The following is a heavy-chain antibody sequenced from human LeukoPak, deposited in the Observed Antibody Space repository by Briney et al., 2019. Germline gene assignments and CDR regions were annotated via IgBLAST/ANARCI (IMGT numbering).Heavy chain of an antibody. J-gene: IGHJ4*02. CDR1: GFTFSSYW. CDR2: ISSSSSTI. Sequence: PGGSLRLSCAASGFTFSSYWMSWVRQAPGKGLEWVSYISSSSSTIYYADSVKGRFTISRDNAKNSLYLQMNSLRAEDTAVYYCARTDRGYQYFAGHYKRLDYWGQGTLVTVSS. CDR3: ARTDRGYQYFAGHYKRLDY. D-gene: IGHD3-22*01. V-gene: IGHV3-48*01.